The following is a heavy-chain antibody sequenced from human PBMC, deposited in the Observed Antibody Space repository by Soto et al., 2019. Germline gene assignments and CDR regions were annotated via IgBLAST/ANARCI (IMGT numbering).Heavy chain of an antibody. J-gene: IGHJ4*02. V-gene: IGHV5-51*01. CDR1: VYTFTRYW. CDR3: ARVPYTSGSIDY. D-gene: IGHD6-19*01. Sequence: GESLKISCKGSVYTFTRYWVGWVRQMPGKCLEWMGIIYVADSDTXXSPSFHGXXTFSADKSINTXYLQWXSLKASDTAIYYCARVPYTSGSIDYWGQGTLVTXSS. CDR2: IYVADSDT.